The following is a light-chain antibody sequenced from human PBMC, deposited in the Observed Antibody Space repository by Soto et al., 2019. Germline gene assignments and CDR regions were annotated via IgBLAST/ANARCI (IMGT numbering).Light chain of an antibody. J-gene: IGLJ3*02. CDR1: SSDIGGYDY. Sequence: QSALTQAASVSGSPGQSVTISCTGTSSDIGGYDYVSWYQKHPGKATKVIIYEVSDRPSGVSDRFSGSKSGNTASLSISGLQAEDEADYYCSSYVTSGTLVFGGGTKLTVL. V-gene: IGLV2-14*01. CDR2: EVS. CDR3: SSYVTSGTLV.